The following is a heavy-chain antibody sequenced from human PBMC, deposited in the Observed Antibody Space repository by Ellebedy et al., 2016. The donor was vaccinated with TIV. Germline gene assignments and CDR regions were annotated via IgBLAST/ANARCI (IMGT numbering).Heavy chain of an antibody. CDR1: GFIFSDNW. D-gene: IGHD5-12*01. CDR3: ARDTYRGHDY. Sequence: PGGSLRLSCTVSGFIFSDNWISWVRRAPGKGLEWVANVKPDGSEIYYVDSVKGRFTISRDNAKSALYLQMNNLRAEDTAVYYCARDTYRGHDYWGQGTLVTVSP. V-gene: IGHV3-7*03. CDR2: VKPDGSEI. J-gene: IGHJ4*02.